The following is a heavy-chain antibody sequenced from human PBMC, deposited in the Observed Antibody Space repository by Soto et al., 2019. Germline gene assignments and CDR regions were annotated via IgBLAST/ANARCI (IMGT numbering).Heavy chain of an antibody. CDR2: VNPGGYST. CDR3: AKDLRAGSGYDFDY. V-gene: IGHV3-23*01. J-gene: IGHJ4*02. Sequence: EVQLLQSGGGLVQPGGSLRLSCAASGFTFTSYSMTWVRQTPGKVLEWVAAVNPGGYSTYYADSVKGRFTISRDNSNKTLYLQVNSLRAEDTAVYYCAKDLRAGSGYDFDYRDQGTLVTVSS. CDR1: GFTFTSYS. D-gene: IGHD5-12*01.